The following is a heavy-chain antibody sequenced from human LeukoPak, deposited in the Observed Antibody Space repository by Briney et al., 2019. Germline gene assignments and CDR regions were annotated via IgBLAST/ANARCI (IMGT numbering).Heavy chain of an antibody. J-gene: IGHJ4*02. CDR1: GFTFSSYA. CDR2: ISGSGGST. D-gene: IGHD3-3*01. CDR3: AKVEDFWSGYYSYLNFDY. Sequence: PGGSLRLSCAASGFTFSSYAMSWVRQAPGKGLEWVSAISGSGGSTYYADSVKGRFTISRDNSKNTLYLQMNSLRAEDTAVYYCAKVEDFWSGYYSYLNFDYWDQGTLVTVSS. V-gene: IGHV3-23*01.